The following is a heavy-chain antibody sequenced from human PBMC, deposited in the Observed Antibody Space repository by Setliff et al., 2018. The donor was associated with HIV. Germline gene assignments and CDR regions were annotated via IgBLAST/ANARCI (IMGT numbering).Heavy chain of an antibody. D-gene: IGHD4-17*01. CDR1: GGSISTYY. CDR3: ARVQMAYAAFGV. CDR2: IYFTGSS. Sequence: SETLSLTCTVSGGSISTYYWSWIRQPQGKGLEWTGSIYFTGSSDNNPSLKSRVTLSVDTSKHQFSLKLSSVTAADTAVYYCARVQMAYAAFGVWGQGTMVTVSS. J-gene: IGHJ3*01. V-gene: IGHV4-59*01.